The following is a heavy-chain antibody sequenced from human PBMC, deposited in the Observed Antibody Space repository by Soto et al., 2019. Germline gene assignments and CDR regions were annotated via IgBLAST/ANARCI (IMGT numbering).Heavy chain of an antibody. CDR2: IHNGGST. CDR3: ARERGTTSFAIPYIDY. CDR1: GGSISDHY. J-gene: IGHJ4*02. V-gene: IGHV4-4*08. D-gene: IGHD1-7*01. Sequence: SETLSLTCTVSGGSISDHYYMWIRQSPGKGLEYIGYIHNGGSTYYNPSLKSRVTISIDTSKNQFSLKLSSVTAADTAVYYCARERGTTSFAIPYIDYWGQGTLVTVSS.